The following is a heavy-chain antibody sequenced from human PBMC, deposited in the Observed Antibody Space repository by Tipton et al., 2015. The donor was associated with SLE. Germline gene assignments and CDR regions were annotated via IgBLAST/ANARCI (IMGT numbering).Heavy chain of an antibody. CDR1: GGSISSYY. J-gene: IGHJ4*02. V-gene: IGHV4-59*01. CDR2: IYYSGST. CDR3: ARDPSGWTWEVDY. Sequence: LRLSCTVSGGSISSYYWSWIRQPPGKGLEWIGYIYYSGSTNYNPSLKSRVTISVDTSKNQFSLKLSSVTAADTAVYYCARDPSGWTWEVDYWGQGTLVTVSS. D-gene: IGHD6-19*01.